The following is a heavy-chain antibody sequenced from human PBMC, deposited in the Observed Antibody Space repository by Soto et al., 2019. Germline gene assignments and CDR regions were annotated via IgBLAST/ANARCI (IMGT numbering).Heavy chain of an antibody. CDR3: TTAAGTQYYYYYNLDV. Sequence: EVQLVESGGGLVKPGGSLRLSCAASGFTFSNAYMNWVRQAPGKGLEWVGRINTKADGGATDYAAPVRDRFTISRDDSKSTLYLQMNSLKTEDTAVYYCTTAAGTQYYYYYNLDVWGQGTTVAVSS. D-gene: IGHD1-1*01. V-gene: IGHV3-15*07. CDR2: INTKADGGAT. J-gene: IGHJ6*02. CDR1: GFTFSNAY.